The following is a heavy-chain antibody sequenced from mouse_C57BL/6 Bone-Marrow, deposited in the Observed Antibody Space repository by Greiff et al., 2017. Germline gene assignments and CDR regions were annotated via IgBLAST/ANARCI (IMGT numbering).Heavy chain of an antibody. Sequence: QVQLKESGAELVRPGASVKLSCKASGYTFTDYYINWVKQRPGQGLEWIAMIYPDSGNTNYNEKFKGKATLTAEKSSSTAYMQLSSLTSEDSAVYFCAGGWLRCAYWDQGTLVTVSA. J-gene: IGHJ3*01. CDR1: GYTFTDYY. V-gene: IGHV1-76*01. CDR3: AGGWLRCAY. CDR2: IYPDSGNT. D-gene: IGHD2-3*01.